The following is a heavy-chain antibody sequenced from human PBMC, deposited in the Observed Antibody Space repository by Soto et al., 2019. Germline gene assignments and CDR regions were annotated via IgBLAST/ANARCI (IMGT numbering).Heavy chain of an antibody. Sequence: GESLKISCKGSGYSFTSYWIGWVRQMPGKGLEWMGIIYPGDSDTRYSPSFQGQVTISADKSISTAYLQWSSLKASDTAMYYCARHLYERWPNDAFDIWGQGTMVTVSS. CDR3: ARHLYERWPNDAFDI. J-gene: IGHJ3*02. V-gene: IGHV5-51*01. CDR2: IYPGDSDT. D-gene: IGHD2-2*02. CDR1: GYSFTSYW.